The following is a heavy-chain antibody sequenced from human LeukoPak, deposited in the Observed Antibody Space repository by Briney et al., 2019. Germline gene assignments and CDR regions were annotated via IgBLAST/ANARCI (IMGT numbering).Heavy chain of an antibody. D-gene: IGHD6-19*01. CDR3: ASIYSSGWYTFDY. J-gene: IGHJ4*02. Sequence: KPSETLSLTCTVSGGSISSYYWSWIRHPPGKGLEWIGYFYYSGSTNYNPSLKSRVTISLDTSKSQFSLKLSSVTAADTAVYYCASIYSSGWYTFDYWGQGTLVTVSS. CDR1: GGSISSYY. CDR2: FYYSGST. V-gene: IGHV4-59*08.